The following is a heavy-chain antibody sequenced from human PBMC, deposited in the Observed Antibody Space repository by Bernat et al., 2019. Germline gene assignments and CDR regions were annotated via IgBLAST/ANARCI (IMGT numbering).Heavy chain of an antibody. CDR2: INTDGSST. J-gene: IGHJ3*02. Sequence: PGAYVGFCWEKTGFTFSSYWMHWVRQVPGKGLVWVSRINTDGSSTDYADSVKGRFTISRDNAKNTLYLQMNSLRAEDTAVYYCAREESSGWDAFDIWG. CDR1: GFTFSSYW. CDR3: AREESSGWDAFDI. V-gene: IGHV3-74*01. D-gene: IGHD6-19*01.